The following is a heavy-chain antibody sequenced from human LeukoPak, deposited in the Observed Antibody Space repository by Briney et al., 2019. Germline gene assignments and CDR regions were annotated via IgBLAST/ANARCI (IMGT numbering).Heavy chain of an antibody. CDR2: ISGSGGST. CDR3: AKLMYDYGDLRNWFDP. Sequence: GGSLRVSCAASGFTFSSYAMSWVRQAPGKGLEWVSAISGSGGSTYYADSVKGRFTISRDNSKNTLYLQMNSLRAEDTAVYYCAKLMYDYGDLRNWFDPWGQGTLVTVSS. CDR1: GFTFSSYA. V-gene: IGHV3-23*01. J-gene: IGHJ5*02. D-gene: IGHD4-17*01.